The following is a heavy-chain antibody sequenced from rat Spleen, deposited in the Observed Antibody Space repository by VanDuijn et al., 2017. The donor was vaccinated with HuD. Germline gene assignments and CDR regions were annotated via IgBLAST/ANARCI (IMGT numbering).Heavy chain of an antibody. CDR1: GFTFNNYW. CDR3: ARHYYYDGYWFAY. D-gene: IGHD1-12*03. V-gene: IGHV5-31*01. J-gene: IGHJ3*01. Sequence: EVQLVESGGGLVQPGRSLKLSCVASGFTFNNYWMTWIRQAPGKGLEWVASITNGGGRTYYLDSVKGRFTISRDNAKNTLYLQMNSLRSEDTATYYCARHYYYDGYWFAYWGQGTLVTVSS. CDR2: ITNGGGRT.